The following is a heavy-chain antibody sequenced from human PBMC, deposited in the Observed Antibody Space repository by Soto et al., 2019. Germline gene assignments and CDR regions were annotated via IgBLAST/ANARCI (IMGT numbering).Heavy chain of an antibody. J-gene: IGHJ1*01. V-gene: IGHV4-61*01. D-gene: IGHD7-27*01. CDR3: ARNGDI. Sequence: PSETLSLTCSVSGFSISFGNYYWTWIRQPPGKGLELIGYIYKSGSTQYNPSLKSRVSISVDVSKDQFSLNLSSVTAADTAVYYCARNGDIWGQGTLVTSPQ. CDR1: GFSISFGNYY. CDR2: IYKSGST.